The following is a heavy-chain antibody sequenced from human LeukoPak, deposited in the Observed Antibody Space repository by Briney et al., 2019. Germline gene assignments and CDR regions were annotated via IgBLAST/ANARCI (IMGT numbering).Heavy chain of an antibody. CDR1: GGTFSSYA. CDR3: ARAVSVAGSYYGMDV. J-gene: IGHJ6*02. V-gene: IGHV1-69*13. CDR2: IIPIFGTA. Sequence: AASVTVSCTASGGTFSSYAISWVRPAPGQGLEWMGGIIPIFGTANYAQKFQGRVTITADESTSTAYMELSSLRSEDTAVYYCARAVSVAGSYYGMDVWGQGTTVTVSS. D-gene: IGHD6-19*01.